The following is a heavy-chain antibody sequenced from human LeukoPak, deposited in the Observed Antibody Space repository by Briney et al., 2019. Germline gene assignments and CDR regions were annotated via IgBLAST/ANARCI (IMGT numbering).Heavy chain of an antibody. CDR1: GFTFSSYG. J-gene: IGHJ4*02. CDR2: IRYDGGNK. Sequence: GGSLRLSSAASGFTFSSYGMHWVRQAPGKGLEWVAFIRYDGGNKYYADSVKGRFTISRDNSKNTLYLQMNSLRAEDTAVYYCANTLYGDYVVDYWGQGTLVTVSS. CDR3: ANTLYGDYVVDY. V-gene: IGHV3-30*02. D-gene: IGHD4-17*01.